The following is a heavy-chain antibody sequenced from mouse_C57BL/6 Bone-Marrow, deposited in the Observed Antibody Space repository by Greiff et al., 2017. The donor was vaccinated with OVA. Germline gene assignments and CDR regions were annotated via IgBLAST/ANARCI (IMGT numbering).Heavy chain of an antibody. D-gene: IGHD2-5*01. V-gene: IGHV1-81*01. J-gene: IGHJ2*01. Sequence: VQLQQSGAELARPGASVKLSCKASGYTFTSYGISWVKQRTGQGLEWIGEIYPRSGNTYYNEKFKGKATLTADKSSSTAYMELRSLTSEDSAVYFCARGAYYSNHTLFDYWGQGTTLTVSS. CDR2: IYPRSGNT. CDR3: ARGAYYSNHTLFDY. CDR1: GYTFTSYG.